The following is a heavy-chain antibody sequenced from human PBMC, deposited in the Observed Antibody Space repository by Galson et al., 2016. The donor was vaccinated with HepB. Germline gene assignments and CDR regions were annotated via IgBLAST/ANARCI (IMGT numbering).Heavy chain of an antibody. CDR1: GFTFRSYD. D-gene: IGHD6-6*01. CDR3: ARGDSSYSGMDV. Sequence: SLRLSCAVSGFTFRSYDMHWVRQVTGKGLEWVAAIGSAGDTYYRGSVQGRFAISRENAKKSLFLQMNSLRAGDTAVYYCARGDSSYSGMDVWGQGTAVTVSS. J-gene: IGHJ6*02. CDR2: IGSAGDT. V-gene: IGHV3-13*04.